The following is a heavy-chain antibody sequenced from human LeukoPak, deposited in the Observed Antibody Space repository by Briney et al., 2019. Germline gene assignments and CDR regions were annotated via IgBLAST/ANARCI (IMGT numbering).Heavy chain of an antibody. V-gene: IGHV3-48*01. CDR3: AKGALGAFDI. J-gene: IGHJ3*02. CDR2: ISSSSSTI. Sequence: GGSLRLSCAASGFTFSSYSMSWVRQAPGKGLEWVSYISSSSSTIYYADSVKGRFTISRDNAKNSLYLQMNSLRAEDTAVYYCAKGALGAFDIWGQGTMVTVSS. D-gene: IGHD1-26*01. CDR1: GFTFSSYS.